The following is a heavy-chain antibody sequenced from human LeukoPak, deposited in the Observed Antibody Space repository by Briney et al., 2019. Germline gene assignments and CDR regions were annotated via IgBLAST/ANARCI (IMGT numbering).Heavy chain of an antibody. V-gene: IGHV1-2*02. D-gene: IGHD5-18*01. CDR3: ARSADGYTCGHFDF. CDR1: GYTFTAYY. Sequence: ASVKVSCKASGYTFTAYYMHWVRQAPGQGLEWMGWINPNTGDTYYAQNFQGRVTMNRDTSISTAYMELSSLRSDDTAVYYCARSADGYTCGHFDFWGQGTLVTVSS. CDR2: INPNTGDT. J-gene: IGHJ4*02.